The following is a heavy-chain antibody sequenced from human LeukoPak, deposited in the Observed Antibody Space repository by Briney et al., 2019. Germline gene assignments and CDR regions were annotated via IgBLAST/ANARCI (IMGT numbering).Heavy chain of an antibody. CDR1: GYTFTNFG. J-gene: IGHJ4*02. Sequence: GASVKVSCRASGYTFTNFGISWVRQAPGQGLEWIAWISAYNGNPTYAQKLQGRVTVTTDTSTNTAYMELRSLTSDDTAVYFCARAGLGYYYDTSAYYFDYWGQGTLVTVSS. D-gene: IGHD3-22*01. CDR2: ISAYNGNP. CDR3: ARAGLGYYYDTSAYYFDY. V-gene: IGHV1-18*01.